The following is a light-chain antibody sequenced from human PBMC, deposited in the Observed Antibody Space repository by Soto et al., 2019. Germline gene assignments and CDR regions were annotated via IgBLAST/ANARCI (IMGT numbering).Light chain of an antibody. CDR3: QQHYTTPIT. CDR2: WAS. Sequence: DILMTQSPDSLAVSLGERATINCKSSQSVLYNSYNKNYLTWYQQKPGQPPKLLIYWASTRESGVPDRFSGSGSGTDFTLTVSSLQAEDVAVYYCQQHYTTPITFGQGTRLE. V-gene: IGKV4-1*01. J-gene: IGKJ5*01. CDR1: QSVLYNSYNKNY.